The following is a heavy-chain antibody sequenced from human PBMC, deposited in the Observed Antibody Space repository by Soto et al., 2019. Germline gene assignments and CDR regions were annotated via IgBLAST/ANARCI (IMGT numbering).Heavy chain of an antibody. D-gene: IGHD3-10*01. CDR1: GFTVSSNY. J-gene: IGHJ3*02. V-gene: IGHV3-53*02. CDR3: ASSDYYGSGCYYVWGAFDI. Sequence: EVQLVETGGGLIQPGGSLRLSCAASGFTVSSNYMSWVRQAPGKGLEWVSVIYSGGSTYYADSVKGRFTISRDNSKNTLYIQMNSLRAEDTAVYYCASSDYYGSGCYYVWGAFDIWGRGTMVTVSS. CDR2: IYSGGST.